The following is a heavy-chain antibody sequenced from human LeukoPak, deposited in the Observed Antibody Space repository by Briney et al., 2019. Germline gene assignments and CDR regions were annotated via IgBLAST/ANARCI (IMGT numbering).Heavy chain of an antibody. D-gene: IGHD6-19*01. CDR3: ARDFRESWNYAWISSGWPRGDY. CDR2: IYYKGNT. V-gene: IGHV4-59*01. CDR1: GGSISSYY. Sequence: SETLSLTCTVSGGSISSYYWSWIRQPPGKELEWIGYIYYKGNTNYSPSLKSRVTISVDTSKNQFSLKLSSVTAADAAVYYCARDFRESWNYAWISSGWPRGDYWGQGTLVTVSS. J-gene: IGHJ4*02.